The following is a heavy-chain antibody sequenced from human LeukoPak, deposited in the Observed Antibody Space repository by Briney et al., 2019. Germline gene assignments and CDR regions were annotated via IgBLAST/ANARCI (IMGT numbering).Heavy chain of an antibody. D-gene: IGHD2-21*02. V-gene: IGHV4-30-2*01. J-gene: IGHJ3*02. Sequence: SETLSLTCAVSGGSISSGGYSWRWLRQPPGKGLEWIGYIYHSGSTYYNPSLKSRVTISVDRSNNQFSLKLSSVTAADTAVYYCASIASDSSAFDIWGQGTMVTVSS. CDR3: ASIASDSSAFDI. CDR2: IYHSGST. CDR1: GGSISSGGYS.